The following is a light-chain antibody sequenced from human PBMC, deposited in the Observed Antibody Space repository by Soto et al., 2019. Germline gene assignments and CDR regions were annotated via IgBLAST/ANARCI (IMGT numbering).Light chain of an antibody. CDR3: QRYNDYQYI. CDR2: KAT. V-gene: IGKV1-5*03. Sequence: DIQMTQSPSTLSASVGDRVTITCRASQSITTWLAWYQQKPGKAPKLLIYKATNLPSGVPSRFSGSGSGTEVSLTISSLQPDDFATYYCQRYNDYQYIFGQVTKLEIK. CDR1: QSITTW. J-gene: IGKJ2*01.